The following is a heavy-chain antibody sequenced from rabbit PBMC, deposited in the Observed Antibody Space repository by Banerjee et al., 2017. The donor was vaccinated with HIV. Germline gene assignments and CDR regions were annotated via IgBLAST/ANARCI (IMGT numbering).Heavy chain of an antibody. CDR2: IYAADSGDT. Sequence: QEQLVESGGGLVQPEGSLTLTCTASGLDFSSGYWICWVRRAPGKGLEWIACIYAADSGDTDYANWATGRFTISKTSSTTVTLQMTSLTAADTATYFCARGVYDDYDTYYFDLWGPGTLVTDS. D-gene: IGHD2-1*01. V-gene: IGHV1S45*01. J-gene: IGHJ4*01. CDR1: GLDFSSGYW. CDR3: ARGVYDDYDTYYFDL.